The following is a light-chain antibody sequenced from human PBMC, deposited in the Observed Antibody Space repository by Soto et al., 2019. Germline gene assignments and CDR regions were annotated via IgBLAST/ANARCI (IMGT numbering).Light chain of an antibody. J-gene: IGLJ3*02. Sequence: QAVVTQPPSASGTPGQRVTISCSGSSSNIGHNTVNWYQHVPGTAPKLLVYFNTQRPSGVPARFSASASATSASLVISGLQSEDEASYYCATWDDTLNGWVFGGGTKLTVL. V-gene: IGLV1-44*01. CDR3: ATWDDTLNGWV. CDR1: SSNIGHNT. CDR2: FNT.